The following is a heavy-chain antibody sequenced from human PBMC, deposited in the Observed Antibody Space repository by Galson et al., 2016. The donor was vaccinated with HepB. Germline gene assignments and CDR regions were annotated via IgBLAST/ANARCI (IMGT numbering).Heavy chain of an antibody. Sequence: SLRLSCAASGFTFRSYDMHWVRQVTGKGLEWVSAIGTSGDTYYPDSVKGRFTISREDGKSSLYLQMDSLEVVDTALYYCVRGLDAFDLWGQGTGVTVSS. J-gene: IGHJ3*01. CDR2: IGTSGDT. CDR1: GFTFRSYD. V-gene: IGHV3-13*01. D-gene: IGHD5/OR15-5a*01. CDR3: VRGLDAFDL.